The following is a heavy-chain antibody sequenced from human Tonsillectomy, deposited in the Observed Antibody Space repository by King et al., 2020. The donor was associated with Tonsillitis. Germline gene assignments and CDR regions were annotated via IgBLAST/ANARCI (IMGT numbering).Heavy chain of an antibody. V-gene: IGHV4-39*01. Sequence: LQLQESGPGLVKPSETLSLTCAVSGGSINISSYYWGWIRQPPGKGLEWIWSIYYRGSTYYNPSLKSRATISVDTSKNQFSLKLSSVTAADTAVYFCARLKWLASYYFDCWGQGALDTVSS. CDR3: ARLKWLASYYFDC. CDR1: GGSINISSYY. D-gene: IGHD6-19*01. CDR2: IYYRGST. J-gene: IGHJ4*02.